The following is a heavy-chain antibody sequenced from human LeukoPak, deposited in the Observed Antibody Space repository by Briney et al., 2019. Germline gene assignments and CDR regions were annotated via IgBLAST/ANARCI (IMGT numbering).Heavy chain of an antibody. CDR1: GYTFTSYA. CDR3: AREVGSSGRNWFDP. J-gene: IGHJ5*02. V-gene: IGHV7-4-1*02. CDR2: INTNTGNP. D-gene: IGHD6-13*01. Sequence: ASVKVSCKASGYTFTSYAMNWVRQAPGQGLEWMGWINTNTGNPTYAQGFTGRFVFSLDTSVSTAYLQISSLKAEDTAVYYCAREVGSSGRNWFDPWGQGTLVTVSS.